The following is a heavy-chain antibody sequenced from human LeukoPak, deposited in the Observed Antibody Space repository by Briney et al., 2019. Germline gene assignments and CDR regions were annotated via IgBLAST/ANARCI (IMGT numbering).Heavy chain of an antibody. CDR3: AKSGGYGLIDY. CDR2: IYSSGST. Sequence: SETLSLTCAVYGGSFSGYYWGWIRQPPGKGLGWIGSIYSSGSTYYNASLQSRVTISIETSKNQISLRLNSVTAADTAMYYCAKSGGYGLIDYWGQGTLVTVSS. J-gene: IGHJ4*02. V-gene: IGHV4-34*01. CDR1: GGSFSGYY. D-gene: IGHD1-26*01.